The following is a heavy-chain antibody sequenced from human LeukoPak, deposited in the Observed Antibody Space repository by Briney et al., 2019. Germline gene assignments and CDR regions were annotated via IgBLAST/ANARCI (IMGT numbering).Heavy chain of an antibody. V-gene: IGHV3-53*01. D-gene: IGHD3-22*01. Sequence: GGSLRLSCAASGFTVSSNYMSWVRQAPGKGLEWVSVIYSGGASYYADSVTGRFTISRDNSKTTLFLQMNSLRAEDTALYYCAKDIEVAITGHYFDLWGRGTLVAVSS. CDR1: GFTVSSNY. CDR2: IYSGGAS. J-gene: IGHJ2*01. CDR3: AKDIEVAITGHYFDL.